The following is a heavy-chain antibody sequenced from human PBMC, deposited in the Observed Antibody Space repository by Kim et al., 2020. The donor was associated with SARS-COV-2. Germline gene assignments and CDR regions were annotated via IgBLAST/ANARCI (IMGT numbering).Heavy chain of an antibody. D-gene: IGHD1-26*01. Sequence: GGSLRLSCAASGFTFSSYAMHWVRQAPGKGLEWVAVISYDGSNKYYADSVKGRFTISRDNSKNTLYLQMNSLRAEDTAVYYCARAPWGSYWATFDIWVQG. CDR3: ARAPWGSYWATFDI. J-gene: IGHJ3*02. CDR2: ISYDGSNK. V-gene: IGHV3-30-3*01. CDR1: GFTFSSYA.